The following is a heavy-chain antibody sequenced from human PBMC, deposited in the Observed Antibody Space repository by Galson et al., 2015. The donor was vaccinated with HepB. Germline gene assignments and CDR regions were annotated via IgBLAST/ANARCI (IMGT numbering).Heavy chain of an antibody. CDR3: ASWGKWPSYYYYGMDV. V-gene: IGHV1-69*06. J-gene: IGHJ6*02. Sequence: KVSCKASGGTFSSYAISWVRQAPGQGLEWMGGIIPIFGTANYAQKFQGRVTITADKSTSTAYMELSSLRSEDTAVYYCASWGKWPSYYYYGMDVWGQGTTVTVSS. CDR1: GGTFSSYA. D-gene: IGHD3-16*01. CDR2: IIPIFGTA.